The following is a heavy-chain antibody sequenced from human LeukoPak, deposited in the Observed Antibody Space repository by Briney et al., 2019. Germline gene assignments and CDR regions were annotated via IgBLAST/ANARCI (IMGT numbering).Heavy chain of an antibody. CDR3: ARVGGVYGGNLNDAFDI. D-gene: IGHD4-23*01. J-gene: IGHJ3*02. CDR1: GYTFTSYY. Sequence: ASVKVSCKASGYTFTSYYMHWVRQASGQGLEWMGIINPSGGSTSYAQKPQGRVTMTTDTSTSTAYMELRSLRSDDTAVYYCARVGGVYGGNLNDAFDIWGQGTMVTVSS. V-gene: IGHV1-46*01. CDR2: INPSGGST.